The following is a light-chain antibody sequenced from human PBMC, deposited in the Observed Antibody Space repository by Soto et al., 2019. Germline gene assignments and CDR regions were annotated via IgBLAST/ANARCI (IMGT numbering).Light chain of an antibody. CDR1: QSVSSY. CDR2: DAS. J-gene: IGKJ5*01. Sequence: EIVLTQSPATLSLSPGERATLSCRASQSVSSYLAWYQQKPGQAPRLLIYDASNRATGIPARFSGSGSGTDFTLTISGLEPEDFAVYHCQQRSTRAFGQGTRLEIK. CDR3: QQRSTRA. V-gene: IGKV3-11*01.